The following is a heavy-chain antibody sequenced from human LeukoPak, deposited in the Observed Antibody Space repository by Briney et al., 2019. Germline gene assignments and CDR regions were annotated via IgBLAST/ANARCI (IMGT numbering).Heavy chain of an antibody. Sequence: GGSLRLSCAASGFAVSSNYMNWVRQAPGKGLEWVSVTSSGGNTYYADSVQGRFTISRDNSKNTLYLQMNSLRAEDTAVYYCARDPRSGTGIWGQGALVTVSS. CDR1: GFAVSSNY. J-gene: IGHJ4*02. V-gene: IGHV3-66*01. CDR3: ARDPRSGTGI. D-gene: IGHD1-1*01. CDR2: TSSGGNT.